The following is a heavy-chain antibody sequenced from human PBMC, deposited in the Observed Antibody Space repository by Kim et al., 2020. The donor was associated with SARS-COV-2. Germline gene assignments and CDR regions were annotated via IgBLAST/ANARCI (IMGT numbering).Heavy chain of an antibody. V-gene: IGHV4-39*01. J-gene: IGHJ3*02. CDR3: ARPSVVPAARPPIPDAFDI. CDR1: GGSISSSSYY. CDR2: IYYSGST. Sequence: SETLSLTCTVSGGSISSSSYYWGWIRQPPGKGLEWIGSIYYSGSTYYNPSLKSRVTISVDTSKNQFSLKLSSLTAADTAVYYCARPSVVPAARPPIPDAFDIWGQGTMVTVSS. D-gene: IGHD2-2*01.